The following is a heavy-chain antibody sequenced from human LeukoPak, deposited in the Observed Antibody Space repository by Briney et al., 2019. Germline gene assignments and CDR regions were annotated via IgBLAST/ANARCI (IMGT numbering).Heavy chain of an antibody. D-gene: IGHD6-19*01. V-gene: IGHV1-69*06. Sequence: SVKVSCKASGGTFSSYAISWVRQAPGQGLEWMGGIIPIFGTANYAQKFQGRVTITADKSTSTAYMELRSLRSDDTAVYYCAREGSGWYFSYYMDVWGKGTTVTVSS. CDR3: AREGSGWYFSYYMDV. CDR1: GGTFSSYA. J-gene: IGHJ6*03. CDR2: IIPIFGTA.